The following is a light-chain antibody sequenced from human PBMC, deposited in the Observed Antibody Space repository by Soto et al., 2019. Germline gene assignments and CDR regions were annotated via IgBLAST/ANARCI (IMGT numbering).Light chain of an antibody. CDR3: QQYGSLPPIT. CDR1: QSGFSNY. V-gene: IGKV3-20*01. J-gene: IGKJ5*01. CDR2: GAS. Sequence: EIVLTQSPGTLSLSPGERATLSCRASQSGFSNYLAWYQQKPGQAPRLLIYGASSRATGIPDRFSGSGSGTDFTLTISRLEPEDFAVYYCQQYGSLPPITFGQGTRLEIK.